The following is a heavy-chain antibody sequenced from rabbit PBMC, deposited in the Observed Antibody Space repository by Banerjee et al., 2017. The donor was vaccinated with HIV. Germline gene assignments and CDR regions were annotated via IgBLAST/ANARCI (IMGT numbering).Heavy chain of an antibody. J-gene: IGHJ4*01. CDR2: INTSSGNT. Sequence: QEQLKETGGGLVQPGGSLTLSCKASGFDFSSTYYMCWVRQAPGKGLEWIACINTSSGNTVYASWAKGRFTISKTSSTTVTLQMTSLTAADTATYFCVRDLAGVIGWNFGLWGPGTLVTVS. D-gene: IGHD4-1*01. CDR3: VRDLAGVIGWNFGL. CDR1: GFDFSSTYY. V-gene: IGHV1S45*01.